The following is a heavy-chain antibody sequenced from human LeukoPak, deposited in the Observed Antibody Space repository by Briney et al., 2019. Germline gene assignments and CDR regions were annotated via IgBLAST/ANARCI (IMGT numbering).Heavy chain of an antibody. CDR1: GFTFSSYS. J-gene: IGHJ3*02. CDR3: AKRGYCRGGTCFSHDAFDI. V-gene: IGHV3-21*01. D-gene: IGHD2-15*01. CDR2: SSSSSSYI. Sequence: GGSLRLSCAASGFTFSSYSMNWVRQAAGKGLEWVASSSSSSSYIYYADSVKGRFTISRDNAKNSLYLQMNSLRAEDTAVYYCAKRGYCRGGTCFSHDAFDIWGQGTMVTVSS.